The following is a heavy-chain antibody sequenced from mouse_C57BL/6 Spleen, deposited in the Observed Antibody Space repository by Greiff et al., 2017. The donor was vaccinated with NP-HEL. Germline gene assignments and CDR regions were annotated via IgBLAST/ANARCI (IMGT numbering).Heavy chain of an antibody. CDR3: ARRYYGSSLGY. CDR2: INPNNGGT. D-gene: IGHD1-1*01. J-gene: IGHJ2*01. V-gene: IGHV1-18*01. CDR1: GYTFTDYN. Sequence: VQLKESGPELVKPGASVKIPCKASGYTFTDYNMDWVKQSHGKSLEWIGDINPNNGGTIYNQKFKGKATLTVDKSSSTAYMELRSLTSEDTAVYYCARRYYGSSLGYWGQGTTLTVSS.